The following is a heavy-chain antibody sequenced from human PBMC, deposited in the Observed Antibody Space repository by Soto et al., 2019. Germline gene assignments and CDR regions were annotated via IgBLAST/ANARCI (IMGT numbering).Heavy chain of an antibody. Sequence: QVQLQQWGAGLLKPSETLSLTCAVYGGSFSGYYWSWIRQPPGKGLEWIGEINHSGSTNYNPSLKSRVTISVDTSKNQFSLKLSSVTAADTAVYYCARGHYSTGGSSPRDEYFQHWGQGTLVTVSS. D-gene: IGHD6-6*01. CDR2: INHSGST. J-gene: IGHJ1*01. CDR3: ARGHYSTGGSSPRDEYFQH. V-gene: IGHV4-34*01. CDR1: GGSFSGYY.